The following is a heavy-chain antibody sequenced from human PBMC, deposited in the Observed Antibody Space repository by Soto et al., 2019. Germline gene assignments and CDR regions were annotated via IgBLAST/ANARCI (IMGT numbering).Heavy chain of an antibody. J-gene: IGHJ6*02. D-gene: IGHD3-22*01. CDR3: ASGGYWVYYGMDV. Sequence: PGGSRRLSCAASGFTFSSYVMSWVRPAPGKGLEWVSAISGSGGRTYYADSVKGRFTISRDNSEDTLYLQMNSLRAEDTAVYYCASGGYWVYYGMDVWGQGTTVTVSS. V-gene: IGHV3-23*01. CDR2: ISGSGGRT. CDR1: GFTFSSYV.